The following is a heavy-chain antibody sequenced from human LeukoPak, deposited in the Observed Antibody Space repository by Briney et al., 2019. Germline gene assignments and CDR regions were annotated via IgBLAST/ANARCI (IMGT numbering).Heavy chain of an antibody. CDR3: AKDRRYSSSPSIPDY. V-gene: IGHV3-23*01. CDR1: GFTFSSYA. D-gene: IGHD6-6*01. J-gene: IGHJ4*02. Sequence: GGSLRLSCAASGFTFSSYAMSWVRQAPGKGLEWVSAISGSGGSTYYADSVKGRFTISRDNSKNTLHLQMSSLRAEDTAVYYCAKDRRYSSSPSIPDYWGQGTLVTVSS. CDR2: ISGSGGST.